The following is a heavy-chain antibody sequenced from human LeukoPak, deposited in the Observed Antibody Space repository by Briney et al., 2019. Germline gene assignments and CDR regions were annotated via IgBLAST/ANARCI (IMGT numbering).Heavy chain of an antibody. CDR2: IIPIFGTA. J-gene: IGHJ1*01. CDR3: ARGAHYYDSSGYYTAEYFQH. V-gene: IGHV1-69*01. Sequence: SVKVSCKASGGTFSSYAISWVRQAPGQGLEWMGGIIPIFGTANYAQKFQGRVTITADESTSTAYMKLSSLRSEDTAVYYCARGAHYYDSSGYYTAEYFQHWGQGTLVTVSS. D-gene: IGHD3-22*01. CDR1: GGTFSSYA.